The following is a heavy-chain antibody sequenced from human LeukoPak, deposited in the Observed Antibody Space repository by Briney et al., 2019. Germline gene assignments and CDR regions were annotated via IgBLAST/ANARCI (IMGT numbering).Heavy chain of an antibody. CDR1: GFTFSSYS. D-gene: IGHD6-19*01. CDR2: ISGSGGST. Sequence: GGSLRLSCAASGFTFSSYSMNWVRQAPGKGLEWVSGISGSGGSTYYADSVKGRFTISRDNSKNTLYLQMNSLRAEDTAVYYCSKDLRAISSGWFGGYFDYWGQGNLVTVSS. J-gene: IGHJ4*02. CDR3: SKDLRAISSGWFGGYFDY. V-gene: IGHV3-23*01.